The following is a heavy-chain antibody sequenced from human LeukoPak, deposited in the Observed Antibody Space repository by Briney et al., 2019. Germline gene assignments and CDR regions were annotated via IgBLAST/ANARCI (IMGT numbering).Heavy chain of an antibody. CDR3: AKGHYYGSGSLDY. D-gene: IGHD3-10*01. V-gene: IGHV3-23*01. CDR2: IGGRDGST. Sequence: GGSLRLSCTASGFALSNHWMNWVRQAPGKGLEWVSAIGGRDGSTYYADSVKGRFTISRDNSKNTLYVQMNSLRAEDTAVYYCAKGHYYGSGSLDYWGQGTLVTVSS. J-gene: IGHJ4*02. CDR1: GFALSNHW.